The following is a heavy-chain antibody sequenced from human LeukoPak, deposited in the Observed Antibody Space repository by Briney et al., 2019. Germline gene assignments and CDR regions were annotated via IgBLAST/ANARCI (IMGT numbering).Heavy chain of an antibody. Sequence: GGSLRLSCAASGFTFSTYEMNWVRQAPGKGLEWVSYISSSGSTIYYADSVKGRFTISRDNTKSSLYLRMNSLRAEDTAVYYCARVFSSWLKKTIDSWGQGTLVTV. V-gene: IGHV3-48*03. J-gene: IGHJ4*02. CDR1: GFTFSTYE. D-gene: IGHD6-13*01. CDR3: ARVFSSWLKKTIDS. CDR2: ISSSGSTI.